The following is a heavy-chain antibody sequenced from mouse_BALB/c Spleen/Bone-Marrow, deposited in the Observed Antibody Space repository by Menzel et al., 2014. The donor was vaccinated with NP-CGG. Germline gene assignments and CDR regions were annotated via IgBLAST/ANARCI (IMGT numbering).Heavy chain of an antibody. V-gene: IGHV1S81*02. D-gene: IGHD2-2*01. J-gene: IGHJ3*01. CDR2: INPSNGRA. CDR1: GYTFTSYW. Sequence: SCKASGYTFTSYWMHWVKQSPGQGLEWIGEINPSNGRADYNEKFRSKATLTVDRSSSTAYMQLSSLTSEDSAVYYCARAGGYDGFAYWGQGTLVTVPA. CDR3: ARAGGYDGFAY.